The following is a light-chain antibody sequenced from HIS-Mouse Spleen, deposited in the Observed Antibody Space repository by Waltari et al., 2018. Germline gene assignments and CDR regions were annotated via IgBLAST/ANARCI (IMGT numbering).Light chain of an antibody. CDR3: QQYYSTPLT. J-gene: IGKJ4*01. Sequence: DIVMTQSPDSLAVSLGERATINCKSSQSVLYSSNNKNYLAWYQQKPGQPPKLISYWASTLESGVPDRVSGSGYGTDFTLTISSLQAEDVAVYYCQQYYSTPLTFGGGTKVEIK. V-gene: IGKV4-1*01. CDR2: WAS. CDR1: QSVLYSSNNKNY.